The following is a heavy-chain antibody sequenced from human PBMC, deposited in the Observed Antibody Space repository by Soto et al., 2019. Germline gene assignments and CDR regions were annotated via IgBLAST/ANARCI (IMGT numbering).Heavy chain of an antibody. Sequence: SETLSLTCTVSGDSISTYYWSWIRQPPGKGLEWIGYVYYSGSTNYNPSLKSRVALSVDTSKNQFSLKLTSVTAADTAVYYCERSNGWLIFDFWGQGTLVTVSS. D-gene: IGHD5-12*01. CDR2: VYYSGST. CDR3: ERSNGWLIFDF. J-gene: IGHJ4*02. CDR1: GDSISTYY. V-gene: IGHV4-59*01.